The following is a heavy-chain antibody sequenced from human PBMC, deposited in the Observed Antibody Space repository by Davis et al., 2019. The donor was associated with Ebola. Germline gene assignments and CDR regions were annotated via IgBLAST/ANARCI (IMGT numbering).Heavy chain of an antibody. V-gene: IGHV3-48*01. CDR3: AKDALYSSGWYTYYYYGMDV. Sequence: GESLKISCAASGFTFSTYSMNWVRQAPGKGLEWVSYISSSGSTIYYADSVRGRFTISRDNSKNTLYLQMNSLRAEDTAVYYCAKDALYSSGWYTYYYYGMDVWGQGTTVTVSS. J-gene: IGHJ6*02. D-gene: IGHD6-19*01. CDR1: GFTFSTYS. CDR2: ISSSGSTI.